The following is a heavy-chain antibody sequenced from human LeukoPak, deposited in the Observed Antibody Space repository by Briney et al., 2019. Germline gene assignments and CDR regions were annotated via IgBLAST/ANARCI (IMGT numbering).Heavy chain of an antibody. J-gene: IGHJ2*01. V-gene: IGHV3-23*01. Sequence: PGGSLRLSCAASGFTFSSYAMSWVRQAPGKGLEWVSAISGSGGSTYYADSVKGRFTISRDNSKNTLYLQMNSLRAEDTAVYYCAKDIVLMVYAIQNWYFDRWGRGTLVTVSS. CDR1: GFTFSSYA. CDR3: AKDIVLMVYAIQNWYFDR. D-gene: IGHD2-8*01. CDR2: ISGSGGST.